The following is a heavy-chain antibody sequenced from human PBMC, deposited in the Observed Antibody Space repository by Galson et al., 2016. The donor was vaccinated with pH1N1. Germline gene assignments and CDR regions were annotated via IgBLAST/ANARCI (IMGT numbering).Heavy chain of an antibody. J-gene: IGHJ4*02. CDR3: ARAGPTDFWVVYFDS. CDR1: GGSVSSGHYY. D-gene: IGHD3-3*01. CDR2: SFYSGTT. Sequence: SETLSLTCNVSGGSVSSGHYYWSWIRQFPGKGLEWIGYSFYSGTTKYNPSLENRVVISLDTSKNQCTLKLTSVSAADRAVDYCARAGPTDFWVVYFDSWGQGILVTVSS. V-gene: IGHV4-61*01.